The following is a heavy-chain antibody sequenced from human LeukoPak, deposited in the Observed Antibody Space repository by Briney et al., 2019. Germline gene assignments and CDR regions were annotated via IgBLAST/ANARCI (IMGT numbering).Heavy chain of an antibody. CDR1: VGTFSSDA. CDR3: ARDLDHGYEYYYYYYMDV. V-gene: IGHV1-69*13. Sequence: GASVKVSCKASVGTFSSDAISWVRQAPGQGLEWMGGIIPIFGTANYAQKFQGRVTINADESTSTAYMELSSLRSEDTAVYYCARDLDHGYEYYYYYYMDVWGKGATVTVSS. D-gene: IGHD3-3*01. CDR2: IIPIFGTA. J-gene: IGHJ6*03.